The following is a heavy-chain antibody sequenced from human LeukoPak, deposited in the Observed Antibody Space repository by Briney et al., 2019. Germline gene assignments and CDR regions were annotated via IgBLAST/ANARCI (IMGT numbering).Heavy chain of an antibody. CDR1: GDSISSNNY. CDR3: ARGFRIEVVYAQSGTFDI. J-gene: IGHJ3*02. CDR2: IHYSGNN. Sequence: SETLSLTCNVSGDSISSNNYWGWIRQPPGKGLEWIGSIHYSGNNYYNPSLKSRVIISVDTSNNQLSLKLNSVTAADTAVYYCARGFRIEVVYAQSGTFDIWGQATMVTVSS. D-gene: IGHD2-8*02. V-gene: IGHV4-39*01.